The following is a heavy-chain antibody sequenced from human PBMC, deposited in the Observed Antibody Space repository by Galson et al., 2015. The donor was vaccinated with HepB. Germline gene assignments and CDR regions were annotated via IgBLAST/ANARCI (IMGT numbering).Heavy chain of an antibody. CDR1: GFTFSTYA. CDR2: ISSNGNNT. CDR3: VKDSSGWLADY. J-gene: IGHJ4*02. V-gene: IGHV3-64D*06. Sequence: SLRLSCAASGFTFSTYAMHWVRQAPGKGLEYVSAISSNGNNTYYADSVKGRFTISRDNSKNTLYLQMSSLRAEDTAVYYCVKDSSGWLADYWGQGTLVTVSS. D-gene: IGHD6-19*01.